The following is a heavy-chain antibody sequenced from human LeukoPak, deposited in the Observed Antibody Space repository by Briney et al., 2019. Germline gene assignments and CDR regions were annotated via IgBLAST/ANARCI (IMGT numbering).Heavy chain of an antibody. V-gene: IGHV1-2*02. CDR3: AKEGDYDILTGYPRGIDY. CDR1: EYTFTGYY. D-gene: IGHD3-9*01. Sequence: ASVKVSCKASEYTFTGYYMHWVRQAPGQGLEWMGWINPNSGGTNYAQKFQGRVTMTRDTSISTAYMELSRLRSGDTAVYYCAKEGDYDILTGYPRGIDYWGQGTLVTVSS. J-gene: IGHJ4*02. CDR2: INPNSGGT.